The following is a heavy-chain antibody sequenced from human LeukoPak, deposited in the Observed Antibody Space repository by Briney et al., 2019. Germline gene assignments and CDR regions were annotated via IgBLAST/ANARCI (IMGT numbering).Heavy chain of an antibody. CDR1: GYTFTSFY. J-gene: IGHJ4*02. V-gene: IGHV1-46*01. CDR3: ARWRGVGRGDY. CDR2: INPSGGST. Sequence: ASVKVSCKASGYTFTSFYMHWVRQAPGQGLEWMGIINPSGGSTSYAQKFQGRVTMTRDMSTSTVYMELSSLRSEDTAVYYCARWRGVGRGDYWGQGTLVTVSS. D-gene: IGHD3-3*01.